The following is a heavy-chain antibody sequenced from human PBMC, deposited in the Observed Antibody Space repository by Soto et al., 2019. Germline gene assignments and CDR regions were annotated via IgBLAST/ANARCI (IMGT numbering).Heavy chain of an antibody. Sequence: ASVKVSCKASGYTLTSYGISWVRQALGQGLEWMGWISAYNGNTNYAQKLQGRVTMTTDTSTSTAYMELRSLRSDDTAVYYCASHRQQLVRGAFDIWGQGTMVTVSS. CDR2: ISAYNGNT. J-gene: IGHJ3*02. D-gene: IGHD6-13*01. CDR1: GYTLTSYG. V-gene: IGHV1-18*01. CDR3: ASHRQQLVRGAFDI.